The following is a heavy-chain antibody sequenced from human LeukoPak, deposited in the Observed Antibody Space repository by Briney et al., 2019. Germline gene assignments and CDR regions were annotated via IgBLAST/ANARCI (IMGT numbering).Heavy chain of an antibody. J-gene: IGHJ4*02. CDR1: GGSFSGYY. V-gene: IGHV4-34*01. CDR2: INHSGST. Sequence: SETLSLTCAVYGGSFSGYYWSWIRQPPGKGLEWIGEINHSGSTNYNPSLKSRVTISVDTSKNQFSLKLSSVTAADTAVYYCAGRQELDHWGQGTLVTVSS. CDR3: AGRQELDH.